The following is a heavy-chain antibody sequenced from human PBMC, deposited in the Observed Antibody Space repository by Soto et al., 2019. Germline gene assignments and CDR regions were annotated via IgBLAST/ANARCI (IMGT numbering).Heavy chain of an antibody. V-gene: IGHV3-48*03. CDR3: ATYPSYYYASSGYYRYTFDY. J-gene: IGHJ4*02. CDR2: ISSSGSTI. CDR1: GFTFSSYE. D-gene: IGHD3-22*01. Sequence: GGSLRLSCAASGFTFSSYEMNWVRQAPGKGLEWVSYISSSGSTIYYADSVKGRFSISRDNAKNSLYLQMNRMRAEETAVYYCATYPSYYYASSGYYRYTFDYWGQGNLVTVSS.